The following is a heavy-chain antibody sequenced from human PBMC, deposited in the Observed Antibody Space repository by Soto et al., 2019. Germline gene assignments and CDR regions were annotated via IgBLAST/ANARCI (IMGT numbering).Heavy chain of an antibody. Sequence: EVQLVESGGGLVQPGGSLRLSCAASGFTFSSYAMTWVRQAPGKGLEWVSTISGSGGSTYYADSVKGRFTITRDKSKNTVYLQMNSLRADDTAVYYCAKRRDGYNYDYWGQGTLVTVSS. J-gene: IGHJ4*02. D-gene: IGHD5-12*01. CDR2: ISGSGGST. CDR1: GFTFSSYA. V-gene: IGHV3-23*04. CDR3: AKRRDGYNYDY.